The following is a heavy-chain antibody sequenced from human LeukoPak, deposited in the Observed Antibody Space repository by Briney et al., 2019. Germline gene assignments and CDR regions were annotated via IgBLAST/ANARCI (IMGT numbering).Heavy chain of an antibody. CDR2: TGGNGGGT. D-gene: IGHD2-15*01. CDR3: AKDHSGPTWYYYGMVV. J-gene: IGHJ6*02. Sequence: GASLRLSCAASGFTFSNYAMSWVRQAPGNGLDWLSSTGGNGGGTSLADSVKGRFSISSDNSKNTPYLQMNSLRAEDTATYYCAKDHSGPTWYYYGMVVWGQGTTVTVSS. CDR1: GFTFSNYA. V-gene: IGHV3-23*01.